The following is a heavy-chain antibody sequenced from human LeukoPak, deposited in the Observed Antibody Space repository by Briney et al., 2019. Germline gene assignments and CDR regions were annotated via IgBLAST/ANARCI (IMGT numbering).Heavy chain of an antibody. Sequence: ASVKVSCKASGYTFTGYYMHWVRQAPGRGLEWMGWINPNSGGTNYAQKFQGRVTMTRDTSISTVYMELSRLRSDDTAVYYCTKIIATGTAYFDNWGQGTLVTVSS. D-gene: IGHD6-13*01. V-gene: IGHV1-2*02. CDR2: INPNSGGT. CDR3: TKIIATGTAYFDN. CDR1: GYTFTGYY. J-gene: IGHJ4*02.